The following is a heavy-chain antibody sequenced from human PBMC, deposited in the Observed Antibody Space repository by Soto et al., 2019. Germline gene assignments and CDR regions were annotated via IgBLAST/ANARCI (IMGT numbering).Heavy chain of an antibody. CDR3: ARGAIDDSSGYYYIDY. Sequence: DAVKVSGKASGYTFTSYGIRWVGQAPAEGLEWMGWISAYNGNTNSAQKLQGRVTMTTDTSTSTAYMELRSLRSDDTAVYYWARGAIDDSSGYYYIDYWGQGTLVTVSS. CDR2: ISAYNGNT. D-gene: IGHD3-22*01. V-gene: IGHV1-18*04. CDR1: GYTFTSYG. J-gene: IGHJ4*02.